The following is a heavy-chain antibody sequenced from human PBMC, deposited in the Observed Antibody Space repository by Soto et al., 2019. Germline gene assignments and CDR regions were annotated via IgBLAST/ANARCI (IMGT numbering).Heavy chain of an antibody. J-gene: IGHJ6*02. CDR1: GGTFSSYT. D-gene: IGHD5-18*01. CDR2: IIPILGIA. Sequence: QVQLVQSGAEVKKPGSSVKVSCKASGGTFSSYTISWVRQAPGQGLEWMGRIIPILGIANYAQKFQGRVTITADKSTSTAYMELSSLRSEDTAVYYCARGSRGYSYGFYGMDVWGQGTTVTVSS. CDR3: ARGSRGYSYGFYGMDV. V-gene: IGHV1-69*02.